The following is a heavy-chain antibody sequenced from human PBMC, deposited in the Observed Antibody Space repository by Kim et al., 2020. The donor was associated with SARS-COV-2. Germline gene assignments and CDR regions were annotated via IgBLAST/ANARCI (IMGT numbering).Heavy chain of an antibody. J-gene: IGHJ6*02. CDR2: ISYDGSNK. CDR1: GFTFSSYA. Sequence: GGSLRLSCAASGFTFSSYAMHWVRQAPGKGLEWVAVISYDGSNKYYADSVKGRFTISRDNSKNTLYLQMNSLRAEDTAVYYCARDNGQLWVYYGMDVWGQGTTVTVSS. D-gene: IGHD5-18*01. CDR3: ARDNGQLWVYYGMDV. V-gene: IGHV3-30*04.